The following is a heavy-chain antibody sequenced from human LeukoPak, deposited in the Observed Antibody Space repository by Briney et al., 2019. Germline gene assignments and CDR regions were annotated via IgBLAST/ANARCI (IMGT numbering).Heavy chain of an antibody. Sequence: GGSLRLSCAASGFTFSDYYMSWIRQAPGKGLEGVSYISSSGDTIYYADSVKGRFTVSRDNAKNSLYLQMDSLRAEDTAVYYCARDQINWNYSFDYWGQGTLVTVSS. CDR3: ARDQINWNYSFDY. D-gene: IGHD1-7*01. J-gene: IGHJ4*02. CDR1: GFTFSDYY. CDR2: ISSSGDTI. V-gene: IGHV3-11*04.